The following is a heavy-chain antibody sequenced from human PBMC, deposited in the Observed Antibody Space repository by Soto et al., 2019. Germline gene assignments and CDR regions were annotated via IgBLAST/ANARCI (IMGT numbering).Heavy chain of an antibody. D-gene: IGHD4-17*01. J-gene: IGHJ5*02. CDR3: AMAQTTLYNWVDP. Sequence: QVQLQESGPGLVKPSETLSLTCTVSGVSINSYYWGWIRQPPGKGLEWIGQIYYTGSTNYNPSLKSRVTISVDRSKNQFSLRLSSVTAADTAVYYCAMAQTTLYNWVDPWGQGTLVTVSS. V-gene: IGHV4-59*08. CDR2: IYYTGST. CDR1: GVSINSYY.